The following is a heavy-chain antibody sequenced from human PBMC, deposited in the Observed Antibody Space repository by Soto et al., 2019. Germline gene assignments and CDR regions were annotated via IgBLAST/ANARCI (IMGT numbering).Heavy chain of an antibody. CDR2: ISAYNGNT. CDR3: ARSGVISGYDFGEFDY. V-gene: IGHV1-18*01. J-gene: IGHJ4*02. Sequence: ASVKVSCKASGYTFTSYGSSWVRQAPGQGLEWMGWISAYNGNTNYAQKFQGRVTMTRNTSISTAYMELSSLRSEDTAVYYCARSGVISGYDFGEFDYWGQGTLVTVSS. CDR1: GYTFTSYG. D-gene: IGHD5-12*01.